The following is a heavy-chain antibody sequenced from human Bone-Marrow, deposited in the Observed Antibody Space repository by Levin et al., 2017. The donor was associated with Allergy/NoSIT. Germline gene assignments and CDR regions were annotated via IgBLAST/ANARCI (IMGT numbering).Heavy chain of an antibody. V-gene: IGHV3-23*01. J-gene: IGHJ2*01. Sequence: PGGSLRLSCEASGFTFSRYAMSWVRQAPGKGLEWVSAISGGGSSTHYADSVKGRFSTSRDNSKNTLYLEMNYLTADDTAIYYCAKDKTALSDWYFDLWGRGTLVTVSS. D-gene: IGHD1-1*01. CDR1: GFTFSRYA. CDR2: ISGGGSST. CDR3: AKDKTALSDWYFDL.